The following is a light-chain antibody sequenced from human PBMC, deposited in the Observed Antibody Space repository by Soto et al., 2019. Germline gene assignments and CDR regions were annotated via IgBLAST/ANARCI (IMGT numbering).Light chain of an antibody. CDR1: QSVSSSY. CDR3: QQHGSSPPIT. J-gene: IGKJ5*01. CDR2: GAS. V-gene: IGKV3-20*01. Sequence: IEWTQSQGTLSLSPGEMATPSGRASQSVSSSYLAWYQQKPGQAPRLLIYGASSRATGIPDRFSGSGSGTDFTLTTSSLEPEDFAVYYCQQHGSSPPITCGQGTRLEIK.